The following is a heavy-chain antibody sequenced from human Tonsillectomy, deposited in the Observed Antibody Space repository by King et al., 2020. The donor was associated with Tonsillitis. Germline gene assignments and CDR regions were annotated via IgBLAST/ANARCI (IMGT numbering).Heavy chain of an antibody. J-gene: IGHJ6*02. CDR1: GFTFSSYG. CDR3: AKDIVGIHYYGMDV. D-gene: IGHD2-15*01. V-gene: IGHV3-30*18. Sequence: VQLVESGGGVVQPGRFLRLSCAASGFTFSSYGMHWVRQAPGKGLEWVAVIAYDGTNKYYADSVKGRFTISRDNSKNTLYLQMNSLRTEDTAVYYCAKDIVGIHYYGMDVWGQGTTVTVSS. CDR2: IAYDGTNK.